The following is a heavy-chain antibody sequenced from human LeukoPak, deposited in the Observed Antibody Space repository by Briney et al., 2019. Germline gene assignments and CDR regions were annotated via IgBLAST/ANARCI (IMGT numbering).Heavy chain of an antibody. D-gene: IGHD3-22*01. Sequence: GGSLRLSCAASGFTFSSYSMNWVRQAPGKGLEWVSSISSSSSYIYYADSVKGRFTISRDNAKNSLYLQMNSLRAEDTAVYYCARQGGPYDSRGYYYFDYWGQGTLVTVSS. CDR1: GFTFSSYS. CDR2: ISSSSSYI. J-gene: IGHJ4*02. CDR3: ARQGGPYDSRGYYYFDY. V-gene: IGHV3-21*01.